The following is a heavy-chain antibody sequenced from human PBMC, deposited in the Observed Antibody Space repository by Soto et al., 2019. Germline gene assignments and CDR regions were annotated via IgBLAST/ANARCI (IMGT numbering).Heavy chain of an antibody. CDR3: ARDETLLADYGMDV. CDR2: ISSSSSTI. D-gene: IGHD2-21*02. J-gene: IGHJ6*02. CDR1: GFTFSSYS. Sequence: GGSLRLSCAASGFTFSSYSMNWVRQAPGKGLEWVSYISSSSSTIYYADSVKGRFTISRDNAKNSLYLQMNSLRDEDTAVYYCARDETLLADYGMDVWGQGTTVTVSS. V-gene: IGHV3-48*02.